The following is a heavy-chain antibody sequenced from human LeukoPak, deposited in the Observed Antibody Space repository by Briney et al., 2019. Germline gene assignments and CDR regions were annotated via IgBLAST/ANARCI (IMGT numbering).Heavy chain of an antibody. D-gene: IGHD1-14*01. V-gene: IGHV3-30*02. Sequence: PGGSLRLSCAASGFTFSSYGMHWVRQAPGKGLGWVAFIRYDGSNKNYGDSVKGRFTISRDSSKNTLYVQMNSLRVENTAVYYCAKDRGTGTVVDYFDYWGQGTLVTVSS. CDR1: GFTFSSYG. CDR2: IRYDGSNK. CDR3: AKDRGTGTVVDYFDY. J-gene: IGHJ4*02.